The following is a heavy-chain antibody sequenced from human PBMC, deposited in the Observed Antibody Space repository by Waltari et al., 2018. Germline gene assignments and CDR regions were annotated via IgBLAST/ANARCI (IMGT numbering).Heavy chain of an antibody. CDR2: TNPSGGST. CDR1: GYTFTSYY. J-gene: IGHJ3*02. V-gene: IGHV1-46*01. Sequence: QVQLVQSGAEVKKPGASVKVSCKASGYTFTSYYMHWVRQAPGQGLEWMGITNPSGGSTNSAQKFQGKVTMTSDTSTSTVYMELSSLRSEDTSVYYCARERVGNAFDIWGQVTMVTVSS. D-gene: IGHD3-10*01. CDR3: ARERVGNAFDI.